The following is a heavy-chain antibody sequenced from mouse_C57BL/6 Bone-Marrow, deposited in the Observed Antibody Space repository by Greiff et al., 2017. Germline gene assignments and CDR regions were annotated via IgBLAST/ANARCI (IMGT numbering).Heavy chain of an antibody. V-gene: IGHV14-4*01. D-gene: IGHD1-1*01. Sequence: VQLQQSGAELVRPGASVKLSCTASGFNIKDDYMHWVKQRPEQGLEWIGWIDPENGDTEYASKFQGKATITADTSSNTAYLQLSSLTSEDTAVYYYTACPLITTVVATDYFDYGGQGTTLPVSA. CDR1: GFNIKDDY. CDR3: TACPLITTVVATDYFDY. J-gene: IGHJ2*01. CDR2: IDPENGDT.